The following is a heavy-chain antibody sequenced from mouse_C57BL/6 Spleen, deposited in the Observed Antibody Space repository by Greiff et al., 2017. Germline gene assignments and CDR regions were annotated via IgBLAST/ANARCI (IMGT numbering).Heavy chain of an antibody. V-gene: IGHV5-16*01. J-gene: IGHJ2*01. CDR2: INYDGSST. Sequence: DVKLVESEGGLVQPGSSMKLSCTASGFTFSDYYMAWVRQVPEKGLEWVANINYDGSSTYYLDSLKSRFIISRDNAKNILYLQMSSLKSEDTATYYCARVYYGNYPDYWGQGTTLTVSS. D-gene: IGHD2-1*01. CDR3: ARVYYGNYPDY. CDR1: GFTFSDYY.